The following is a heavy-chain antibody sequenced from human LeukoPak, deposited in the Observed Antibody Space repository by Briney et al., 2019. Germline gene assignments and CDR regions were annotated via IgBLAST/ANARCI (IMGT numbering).Heavy chain of an antibody. CDR2: IKNDGTVK. D-gene: IGHD3-22*01. V-gene: IGHV3-7*03. CDR1: GFTFSYHW. CDR3: AKDPYYYDSSGYYYY. J-gene: IGHJ4*02. Sequence: QAGGSLTLSCAASGFTFSYHWMTWVRQAPGKGLEWVANIKNDGTVKNYVDSVKGRFTISRDNAKNSLYLQMNSLRAEDTAVYYCAKDPYYYDSSGYYYYWGQGTLVTVSS.